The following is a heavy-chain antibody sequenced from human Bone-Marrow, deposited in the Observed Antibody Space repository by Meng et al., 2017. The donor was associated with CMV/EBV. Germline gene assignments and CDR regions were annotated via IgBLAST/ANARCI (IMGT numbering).Heavy chain of an antibody. J-gene: IGHJ4*02. D-gene: IGHD2-15*01. Sequence: GESLKISCKGSEYIFANYWIAWVRQMPGKGLEWMGIISPADSHTTYSPSFEGQVTISADKSIGTAYLQWSSLKASDTAMYYCARGCSPHRCGGGRDNYDSDGYPPASDYWGQGTLVTVSS. CDR3: ARGCSPHRCGGGRDNYDSDGYPPASDY. V-gene: IGHV5-51*01. CDR1: EYIFANYW. CDR2: ISPADSHT.